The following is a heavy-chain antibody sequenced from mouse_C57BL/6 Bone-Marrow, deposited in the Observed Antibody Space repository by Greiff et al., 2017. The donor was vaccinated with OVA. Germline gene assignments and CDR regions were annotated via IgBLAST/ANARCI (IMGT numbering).Heavy chain of an antibody. CDR3: ARGSYYDYAWFAY. CDR2: ISDGGSYT. D-gene: IGHD2-4*01. Sequence: DVHLVESGGGLVKPGGSLKLSCAASGFTFSSYAMSWVRQTPEKRLEWVATISDGGSYTYYPDNVKGRFTISRNNAKNHLYLQMSHLNAEDTAMYYCARGSYYDYAWFAYWGQGTLVTVSA. CDR1: GFTFSSYA. V-gene: IGHV5-4*01. J-gene: IGHJ3*01.